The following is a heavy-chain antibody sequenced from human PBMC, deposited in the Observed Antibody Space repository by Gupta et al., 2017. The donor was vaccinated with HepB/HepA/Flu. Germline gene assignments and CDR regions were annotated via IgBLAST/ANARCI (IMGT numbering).Heavy chain of an antibody. CDR2: IYSGGST. Sequence: EVQLVESGGGLIQPGGSLRLSCAASGFTVSSNYMSWVRQAPGKGLEWVSVIYSGGSTYYADSVKGRFTISRDNSKNTLYLQMNSLRAEDTAVYYCAIHIVVVVAATPDAFDIWGQGTMVTVSS. J-gene: IGHJ3*02. CDR1: GFTVSSNY. V-gene: IGHV3-53*01. D-gene: IGHD2-15*01. CDR3: AIHIVVVVAATPDAFDI.